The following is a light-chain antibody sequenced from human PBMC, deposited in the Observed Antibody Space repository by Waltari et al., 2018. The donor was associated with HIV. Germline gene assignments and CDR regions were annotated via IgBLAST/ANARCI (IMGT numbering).Light chain of an antibody. Sequence: QTVLPQPPSVSGAPGQRVTIPCPGSSPNIGAGYAEHWYQQLPGTAPKLLIYGNTNRPSGVPDRFSGSKSGTSASLAITGLQAEDEAYYYCQSYDSGLSAYVFGTGTKVTVL. J-gene: IGLJ1*01. CDR2: GNT. CDR1: SPNIGAGYA. CDR3: QSYDSGLSAYV. V-gene: IGLV1-40*01.